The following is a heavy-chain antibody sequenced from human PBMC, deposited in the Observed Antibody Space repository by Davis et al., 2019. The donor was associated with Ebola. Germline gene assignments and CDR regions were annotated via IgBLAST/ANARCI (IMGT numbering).Heavy chain of an antibody. CDR1: GFTVSSNY. Sequence: GESLKISCAASGFTVSSNYMSWVRQAPGKGLEWVSVIYSGGSTYYADSVKGRFTISRDNSKNTLYLQMNSLRAEDTAVYYCARCNFVFGVVSYYYGMDVWGQGTTVTVSS. CDR3: ARCNFVFGVVSYYYGMDV. J-gene: IGHJ6*02. D-gene: IGHD3-3*01. CDR2: IYSGGST. V-gene: IGHV3-53*01.